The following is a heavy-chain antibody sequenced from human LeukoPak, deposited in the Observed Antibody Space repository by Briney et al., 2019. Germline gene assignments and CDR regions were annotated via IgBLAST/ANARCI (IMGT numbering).Heavy chain of an antibody. Sequence: GRSLRLSCAASGFIFSSYGMHWVRQAPGKGLEWVAVIWFDGSNEYYADSVKGRFTISRDNPKNTLYLQMNSLRAEDTAVYFCAKRGVVIRVILVGFHKEAYYFDSWGQGALVTVSS. J-gene: IGHJ4*02. CDR1: GFIFSSYG. V-gene: IGHV3-33*06. D-gene: IGHD3-22*01. CDR3: AKRGVVIRVILVGFHKEAYYFDS. CDR2: IWFDGSNE.